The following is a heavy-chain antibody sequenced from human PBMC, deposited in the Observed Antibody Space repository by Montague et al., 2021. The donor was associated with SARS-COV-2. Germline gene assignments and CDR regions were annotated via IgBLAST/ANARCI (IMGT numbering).Heavy chain of an antibody. J-gene: IGHJ4*02. Sequence: SETLSLTCAVSGGSFSGYYWCWIRQPPGKGLEWMGEINQSGSTNYNPSLKSRVTLSVDTSKKQFSLKLSSLTAADTAVYYCARVAGGYYHDSSAYFDYWGQGSLVTVSS. D-gene: IGHD3-22*01. V-gene: IGHV4-34*01. CDR3: ARVAGGYYHDSSAYFDY. CDR2: INQSGST. CDR1: GGSFSGYY.